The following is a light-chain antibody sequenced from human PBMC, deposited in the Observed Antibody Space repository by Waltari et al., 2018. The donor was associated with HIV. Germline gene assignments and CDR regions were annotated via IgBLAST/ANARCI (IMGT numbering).Light chain of an antibody. Sequence: QSALTPPPSASGSPGQSVTLSSTGTSSDVGRYDYVSWYQQHPGKAPKPLMYEVNKRPSGVPDRFSGSKSGNTASLTVSGLQAEDEAEYSCTSYAGINPVAFGGGTKLTVL. CDR3: TSYAGINPVA. V-gene: IGLV2-8*01. CDR1: SSDVGRYDY. CDR2: EVN. J-gene: IGLJ2*01.